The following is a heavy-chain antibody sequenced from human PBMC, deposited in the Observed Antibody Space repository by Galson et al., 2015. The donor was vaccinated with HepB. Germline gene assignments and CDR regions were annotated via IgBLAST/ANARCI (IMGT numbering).Heavy chain of an antibody. V-gene: IGHV3-30*18. CDR3: AKDLRWFGELWYSSGMDV. CDR2: ILYDRRNK. D-gene: IGHD3-10*01. J-gene: IGHJ6*02. Sequence: SLRLSCAGSGFRFKDYGMHWVRQAPGKGLEWVAVILYDRRNKYYADSVKGRFTIPRDNSKNTLYLQMNSLRAEDTAVYYCAKDLRWFGELWYSSGMDVWGQGTTVTVSS. CDR1: GFRFKDYG.